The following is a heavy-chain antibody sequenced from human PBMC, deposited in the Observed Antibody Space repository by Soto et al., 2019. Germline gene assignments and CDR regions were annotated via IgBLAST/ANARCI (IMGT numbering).Heavy chain of an antibody. D-gene: IGHD3-10*01. CDR3: AKSGGKAAKYNWFDP. J-gene: IGHJ5*02. CDR2: IIHSGST. V-gene: IGHV4-34*12. CDR1: GGSFSGYY. Sequence: QVQLQQWGAGLLKPSETLSLTCAVYGGSFSGYYWSWIRQPPGKGLEWIGEIIHSGSTNYNPSLKSRVTLSVDTSKNQFSLKLSSVTAADTAVYYCAKSGGKAAKYNWFDPLGQGTLVTVSS.